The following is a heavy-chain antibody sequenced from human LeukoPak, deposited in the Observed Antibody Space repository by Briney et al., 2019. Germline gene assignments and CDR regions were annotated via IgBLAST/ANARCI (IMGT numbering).Heavy chain of an antibody. CDR1: GGTFSGYA. CDR2: IIPIFGTA. CDR3: ARAENYDILTGSDYYYYGMDV. Sequence: SVRVSCKASGGTFSGYAISWVRQAPGQGLEWMGGIIPIFGTANYAQKFQGRVTITADESTSTAYMELSSLRSEDTAVYYCARAENYDILTGSDYYYYGMDVWGKGTTVTVSS. J-gene: IGHJ6*04. D-gene: IGHD3-9*01. V-gene: IGHV1-69*13.